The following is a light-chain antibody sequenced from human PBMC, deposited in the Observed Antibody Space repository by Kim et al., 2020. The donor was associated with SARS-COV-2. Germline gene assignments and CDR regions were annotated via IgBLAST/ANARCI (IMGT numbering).Light chain of an antibody. Sequence: GQRVIISCSGSKSNIGSHFVFWYQQFSGAAPRILIYRNNLRPSGVPDRFSGSKSGTSASLVISGLRTDDEADYYCEAWDDTLRAWVFGGGTQLTVL. CDR2: RNN. CDR3: EAWDDTLRAWV. V-gene: IGLV1-47*01. J-gene: IGLJ3*02. CDR1: KSNIGSHF.